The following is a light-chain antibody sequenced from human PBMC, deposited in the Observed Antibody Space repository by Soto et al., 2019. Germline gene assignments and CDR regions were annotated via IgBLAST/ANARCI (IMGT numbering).Light chain of an antibody. CDR3: SSYGGSPGV. CDR1: SSDVGGYNF. Sequence: QSALTQPPSASGSPGQSVTISCTGTSSDVGGYNFVSWYQQHPGKAPKLMIYEVSKRPSGVPDRFSGSKSGNTASLTVSGLQAEDEADYYCSSYGGSPGVFGGGTQVTVL. CDR2: EVS. J-gene: IGLJ3*02. V-gene: IGLV2-8*01.